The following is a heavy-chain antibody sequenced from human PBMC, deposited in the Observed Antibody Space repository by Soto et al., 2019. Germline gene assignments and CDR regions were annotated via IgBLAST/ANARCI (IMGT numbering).Heavy chain of an antibody. CDR1: GGSISDYS. Sequence: SETLSLTCTVSGGSISDYSLSWIRQSAGKGLEWVGRVHINGNTHYNPSLRGRVTMSVDTSNNQFHLRVTSVTAADTAVYYCARESGDNWTYEVYWGQGTLVT. V-gene: IGHV4-4*07. CDR2: VHINGNT. D-gene: IGHD1-7*01. J-gene: IGHJ4*02. CDR3: ARESGDNWTYEVY.